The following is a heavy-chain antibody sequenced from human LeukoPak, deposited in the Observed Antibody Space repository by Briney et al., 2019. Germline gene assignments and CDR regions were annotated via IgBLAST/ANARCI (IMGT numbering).Heavy chain of an antibody. CDR2: IIPIFGTA. V-gene: IGHV1-69*13. CDR1: GGTFRSYA. J-gene: IGHJ4*02. Sequence: SVKVSCKTSGGTFRSYAISWVRQAPGQGLEWMGGIIPIFGTANYAQKFQGRVTITADESTSTAYMELRSLRSDDTATYYCARMEMATAIFDYWGQGTLVTVSS. CDR3: ARMEMATAIFDY. D-gene: IGHD5-24*01.